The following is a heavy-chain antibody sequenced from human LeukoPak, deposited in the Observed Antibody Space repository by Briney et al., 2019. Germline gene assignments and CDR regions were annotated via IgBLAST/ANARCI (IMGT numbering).Heavy chain of an antibody. CDR2: IIPIFGTT. CDR1: GGSFSRDA. Sequence: ASVKVSCKASGGSFSRDAISWVRQAPGQGLEWMGGIIPIFGTTNYAQKFQDRVMITADEFTSTAFMELTRLSSEDTANYYCARDGLHLERRGLDVWGKGTTVTVSS. D-gene: IGHD1-1*01. V-gene: IGHV1-69*01. CDR3: ARDGLHLERRGLDV. J-gene: IGHJ6*04.